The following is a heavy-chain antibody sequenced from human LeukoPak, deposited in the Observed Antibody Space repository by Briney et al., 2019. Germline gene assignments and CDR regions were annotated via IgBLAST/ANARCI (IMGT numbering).Heavy chain of an antibody. V-gene: IGHV3-30-3*01. CDR2: ISYDGSNK. CDR1: GFTFSSYA. J-gene: IGHJ4*02. CDR3: AKQQLGN. D-gene: IGHD6-13*01. Sequence: GGSLRLSCAASGFTFSSYAMHWVRQAPGKGLEWVAVISYDGSNKYYADSVKGRFTISRDNSKNTLYLQMNSLRAEDTAVYYCAKQQLGNWGQGTLVTVPS.